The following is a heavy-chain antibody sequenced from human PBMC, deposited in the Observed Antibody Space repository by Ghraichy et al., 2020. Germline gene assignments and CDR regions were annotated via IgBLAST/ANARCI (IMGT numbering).Heavy chain of an antibody. CDR3: ARDKYGSGSRGMDV. CDR2: IDASGSTI. Sequence: GGSLRLSCEASEFTFGTYSMNWVRQGPGKDLEWVSYIDASGSTIHYADFVRGRFIISRDDSKNSLFLQMNSLRVEDTAVYYCARDKYGSGSRGMDVWGHGTTVTVSS. V-gene: IGHV3-48*01. D-gene: IGHD3-10*01. J-gene: IGHJ6*02. CDR1: EFTFGTYS.